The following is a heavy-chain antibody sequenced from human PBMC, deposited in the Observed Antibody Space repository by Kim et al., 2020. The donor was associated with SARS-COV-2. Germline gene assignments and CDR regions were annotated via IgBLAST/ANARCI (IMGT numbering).Heavy chain of an antibody. CDR3: EGVTIFGVVTSGVAGY. J-gene: IGHJ4*02. CDR2: IIPIFGTA. V-gene: IGHV1-69*13. CDR1: GGTFSSYA. Sequence: SVKVSCKASGGTFSSYAISWVRQAPGQGLEWMGGIIPIFGTANYAQKFQGRVTITADESTSTAYMELSSLRSEDTAVYYCEGVTIFGVVTSGVAGYWGQGTLVTVSS. D-gene: IGHD3-3*01.